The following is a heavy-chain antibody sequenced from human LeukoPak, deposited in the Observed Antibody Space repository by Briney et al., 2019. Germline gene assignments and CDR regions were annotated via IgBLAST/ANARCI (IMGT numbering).Heavy chain of an antibody. J-gene: IGHJ4*02. D-gene: IGHD3-10*01. CDR1: GFTFTSSA. V-gene: IGHV1-58*01. CDR3: AALNPYIAMVRGVIFDY. Sequence: SVNVSCKASGFTFTSSAAQWVRQARGQRLEWIGWIVSGSGNTNYGQKFQERVTITRDMSTSTAYMELSSLRSEDTAVYYCAALNPYIAMVRGVIFDYWGQGTLVTVSS. CDR2: IVSGSGNT.